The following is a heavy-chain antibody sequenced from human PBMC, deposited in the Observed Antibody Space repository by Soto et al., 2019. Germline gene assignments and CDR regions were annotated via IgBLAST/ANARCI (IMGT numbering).Heavy chain of an antibody. V-gene: IGHV3-23*01. CDR1: GFTFSIYP. D-gene: IGHD6-25*01. CDR2: IGTTGGDT. Sequence: EVQLLESGGGLVQPGGSLRLSCEASGFTFSIYPMTWVGQTPEKGLEWFSTIGTTGGDTYYTDSVRGRSTISRDDSKNTLYLQMSSLRAEESAVYYCAKSRVDSGRGYFDLWGRGTLVTVSS. J-gene: IGHJ2*01. CDR3: AKSRVDSGRGYFDL.